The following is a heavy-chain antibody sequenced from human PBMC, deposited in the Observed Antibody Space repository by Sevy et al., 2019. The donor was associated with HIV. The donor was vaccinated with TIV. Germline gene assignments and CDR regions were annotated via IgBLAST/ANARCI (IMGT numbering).Heavy chain of an antibody. CDR2: ISSSGSTI. CDR3: ARARADSSSYYYYYMDV. Sequence: GGSLRLSCAASGFTFSDYYMSWIRQAPGKGLEWVSYISSSGSTIYYANSVKGRFTISRDNAKNSLYLQMNSLRAEDTAVYYCARARADSSSYYYYYMDVWGKGTTVTVSS. CDR1: GFTFSDYY. J-gene: IGHJ6*03. D-gene: IGHD6-6*01. V-gene: IGHV3-11*01.